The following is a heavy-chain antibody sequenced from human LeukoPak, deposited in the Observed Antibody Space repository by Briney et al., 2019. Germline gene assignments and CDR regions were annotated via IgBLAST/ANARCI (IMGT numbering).Heavy chain of an antibody. CDR2: IYYSGST. Sequence: SETLSLTCTVFGGSISSSSYYWGWIRQPPGKGLEWIGSIYYSGSTYYNPSLKSRVTISVDTSKNQFSLKLSSVTAADTAVYYCARTASQTENFDLWGRGTLVTVSS. J-gene: IGHJ2*01. CDR1: GGSISSSSYY. CDR3: ARTASQTENFDL. V-gene: IGHV4-39*01. D-gene: IGHD1-14*01.